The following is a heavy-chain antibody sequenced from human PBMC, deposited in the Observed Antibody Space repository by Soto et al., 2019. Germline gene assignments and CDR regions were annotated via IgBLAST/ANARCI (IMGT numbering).Heavy chain of an antibody. D-gene: IGHD1-1*01. CDR1: GASISSSY. V-gene: IGHV4-59*01. J-gene: IGHJ4*02. CDR3: ARRRRLDSTHF. Sequence: SETLSLTCTVSGASISSSYWSWIRRPPGKGLEWIGYIYHSGSTKYNPSLKSRVTISVDTSKSQFSVKLSSVTAADTAVYFCARRRRLDSTHFRGRGTRV. CDR2: IYHSGST.